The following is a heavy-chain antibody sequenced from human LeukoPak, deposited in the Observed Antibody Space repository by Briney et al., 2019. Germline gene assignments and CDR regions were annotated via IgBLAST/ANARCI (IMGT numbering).Heavy chain of an antibody. J-gene: IGHJ6*03. CDR2: IYSGGST. CDR3: ARDLVVPAAMGYYYDYYMDV. Sequence: GGSLRLSCAASGFTVSSNYMSWGRQAPGKGLGWVSVIYSGGSTYYADSVKGRFTKSRDNTKNTLYLQMNSLRAEDTAVEYCARDLVVPAAMGYYYDYYMDVWGKGTTVTVSS. V-gene: IGHV3-66*02. CDR1: GFTVSSNY. D-gene: IGHD2-2*01.